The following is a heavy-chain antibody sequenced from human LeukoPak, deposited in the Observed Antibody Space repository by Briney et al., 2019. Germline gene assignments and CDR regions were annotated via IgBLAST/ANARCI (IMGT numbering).Heavy chain of an antibody. CDR1: GGSISSSSYY. Sequence: SETLSLTCTVSGGSISSSSYYWGWIRQPPGKGLEWIGSIYYSGSTYYNPSLKSRVTISVDTSKNQFSLELSSVTAADTAVYYCTSGYDFDCWGQGTLVTVSS. CDR2: IYYSGST. J-gene: IGHJ4*02. V-gene: IGHV4-39*01. CDR3: TSGYDFDC. D-gene: IGHD5-12*01.